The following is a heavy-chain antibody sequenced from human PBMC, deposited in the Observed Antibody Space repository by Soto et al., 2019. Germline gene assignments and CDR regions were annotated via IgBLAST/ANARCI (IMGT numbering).Heavy chain of an antibody. CDR3: ARDDGRGKGSGGHYYYYYGMDV. V-gene: IGHV4-31*03. J-gene: IGHJ6*02. Sequence: NPSETLSLTCTVSGGSISSGGYYWSWIRQHPGKGLEWIGYIYYSGSTYYNPSLKSRVTISVDTSKNQFSLRLSSVTAADTAVYYCARDDGRGKGSGGHYYYYYGMDVWGQGTTVTVSS. D-gene: IGHD3-10*01. CDR2: IYYSGST. CDR1: GGSISSGGYY.